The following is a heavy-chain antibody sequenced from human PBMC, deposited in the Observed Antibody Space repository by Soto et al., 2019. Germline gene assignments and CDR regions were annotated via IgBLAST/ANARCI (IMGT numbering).Heavy chain of an antibody. V-gene: IGHV3-74*01. D-gene: IGHD1-26*01. CDR1: GFTFSRYW. CDR3: AREGRGYYFDY. Sequence: GGSLRLSCAASGFTFSRYWMHWVRQAPGKGLVWVSRINSDGSSTNYADSVKGRFTISRDNAKNTLFLQMSSLRAEDTAIYYCAREGRGYYFDYWGQGSLVTVSS. CDR2: INSDGSST. J-gene: IGHJ4*02.